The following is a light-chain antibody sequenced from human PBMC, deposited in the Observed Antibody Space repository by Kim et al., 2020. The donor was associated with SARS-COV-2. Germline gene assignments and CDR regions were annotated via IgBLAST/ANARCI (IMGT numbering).Light chain of an antibody. CDR1: QSISNW. CDR3: QQYDSYPYS. CDR2: DAS. J-gene: IGKJ2*03. Sequence: SAAVGDRVTITCRARQSISNWLAWYRQQPGKAPNLLIFDASTLNIGVPSRFSGSGSGTEFALTISSLQPDDFATYYCQQYDSYPYSFGPGTKLEI. V-gene: IGKV1-5*01.